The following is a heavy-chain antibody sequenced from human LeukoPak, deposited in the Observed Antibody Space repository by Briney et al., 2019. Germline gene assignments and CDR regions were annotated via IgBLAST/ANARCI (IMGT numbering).Heavy chain of an antibody. J-gene: IGHJ4*02. Sequence: GGSLRLSCAASGFTFSNAWMSWVRQAPGKGLEWVGRIKSKTDGGTTDYAAPVKGRFTTSRDDSKNTLYLQMNSLKTEDTAVYYCTTDQILSSYDILTGYSKLSDYWGQGTLVTVSS. D-gene: IGHD3-9*01. CDR3: TTDQILSSYDILTGYSKLSDY. V-gene: IGHV3-15*01. CDR1: GFTFSNAW. CDR2: IKSKTDGGTT.